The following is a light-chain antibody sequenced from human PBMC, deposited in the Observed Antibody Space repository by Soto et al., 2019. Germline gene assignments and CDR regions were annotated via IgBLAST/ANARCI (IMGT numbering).Light chain of an antibody. J-gene: IGKJ2*01. CDR3: QQFDTLPPA. V-gene: IGKV1-33*01. CDR2: DAS. Sequence: DIQMTQSPSSLSASVGDRVTISCQASQDISKYLNWYQQHPGKAPRLLIYDASSLDAGVPSRFSGSGSGTDVTFTIDSLQPEDIATYFCQQFDTLPPAFGQGTKLEIK. CDR1: QDISKY.